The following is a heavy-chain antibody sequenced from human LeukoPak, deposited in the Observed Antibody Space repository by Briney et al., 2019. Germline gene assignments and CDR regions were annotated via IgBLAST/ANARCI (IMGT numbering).Heavy chain of an antibody. J-gene: IGHJ4*02. CDR3: ARELALERQLFYFDY. Sequence: ASVRVSCEVSGYTLTELSMHWVRQAPGKGLEWMGGFYHEDGETNYAQKFQGRVTITAAKSTSKSYMELSSLRSEDTAVYYSARELALERQLFYFDYWGQGTLVTVSS. CDR1: GYTLTELS. D-gene: IGHD1-1*01. CDR2: FYHEDGET. V-gene: IGHV1-24*01.